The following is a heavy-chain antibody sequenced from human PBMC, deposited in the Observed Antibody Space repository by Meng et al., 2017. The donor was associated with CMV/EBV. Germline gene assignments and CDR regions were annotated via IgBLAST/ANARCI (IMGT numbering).Heavy chain of an antibody. J-gene: IGHJ3*02. V-gene: IGHV1-69*02. D-gene: IGHD4-23*01. CDR3: ARGEDDYGGNSGGAFDI. Sequence: SVKVSCKASGGTFSSYTISWVRQAPGQGLEWMGRIIPILGIANYAQKFQGRVTITADKSTSTAYMELSSLRSEDTAVYYWARGEDDYGGNSGGAFDIWGQGTMVTVSS. CDR1: GGTFSSYT. CDR2: IIPILGIA.